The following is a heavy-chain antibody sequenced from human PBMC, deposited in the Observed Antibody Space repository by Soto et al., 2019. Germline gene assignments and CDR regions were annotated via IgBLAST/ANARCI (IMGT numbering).Heavy chain of an antibody. CDR1: GYSFTSYW. V-gene: IGHV5-51*01. CDR2: IYPGDSDT. CDR3: ARTHVGYCSGGSCYSGYYHGMDV. Sequence: RGESLKISCKGSGYSFTSYWIGWVRQMPGKGLKWMGIIYPGDSDTRYSPSFQGQVTISADKSISTAYLQWSSLKASDTAMYYCARTHVGYCSGGSCYSGYYHGMDVWGQGTTVTVSS. D-gene: IGHD2-15*01. J-gene: IGHJ6*02.